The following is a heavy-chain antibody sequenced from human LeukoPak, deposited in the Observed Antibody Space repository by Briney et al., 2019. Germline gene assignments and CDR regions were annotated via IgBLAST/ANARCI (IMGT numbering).Heavy chain of an antibody. CDR2: ISGSGGST. V-gene: IGHV3-23*01. CDR1: GFTFSSYA. Sequence: GGSLRLSCAASGFTFSSYAMSWVRQAPGKGLEWVSAISGSGGSTYYADSVKGRFTISRDNSKNTLYLQMNSLRAEDTALYYCAKDNTWRDWSYHFDYWGQGTLVTVSS. CDR3: AKDNTWRDWSYHFDY. D-gene: IGHD3-9*01. J-gene: IGHJ4*02.